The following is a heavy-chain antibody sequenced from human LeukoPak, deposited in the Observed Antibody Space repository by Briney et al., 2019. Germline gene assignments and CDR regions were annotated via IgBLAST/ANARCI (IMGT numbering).Heavy chain of an antibody. V-gene: IGHV4-59*11. J-gene: IGHJ4*02. CDR2: IFHTGST. CDR3: AKEGGPARPGLDS. Sequence: SETLSLTSTVSGASMSSHYWTWMRQDPGTGLEWIGNIFHTGSTSYNPALESRVTISLDTSNNQFSLKLTSVTAADTAVYYCAKEGGPARPGLDSWGQGTLVTVSS. D-gene: IGHD6-6*01. CDR1: GASMSSHY.